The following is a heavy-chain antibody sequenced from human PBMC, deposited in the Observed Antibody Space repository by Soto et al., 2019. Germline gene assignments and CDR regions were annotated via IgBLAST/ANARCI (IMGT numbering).Heavy chain of an antibody. CDR1: SGSISSSNW. CDR3: ARSTHRAAALVYYYYGMDV. J-gene: IGHJ6*02. CDR2: IYHSGST. Sequence: SETLSLTCAVSSGSISSSNWWSWVRQPPGKGLEWIGEIYHSGSTNYNPSLKSRVTISVDKSKNQFSLKLSSVTAADTAVYYCARSTHRAAALVYYYYGMDVWGQGTTVTVSS. D-gene: IGHD6-13*01. V-gene: IGHV4-4*02.